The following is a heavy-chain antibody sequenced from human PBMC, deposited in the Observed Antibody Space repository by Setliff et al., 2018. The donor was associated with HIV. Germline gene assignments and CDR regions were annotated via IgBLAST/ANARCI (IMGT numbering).Heavy chain of an antibody. V-gene: IGHV4-34*01. CDR2: INHSESP. D-gene: IGHD3-10*01. J-gene: IGHJ4*02. CDR1: GESFSGHY. Sequence: SDTLSLTCAVYGESFSGHYWSWIRQPPGKGLEWIGEINHSESPNYNPSLKSRVTISVDTSKKQFSLKLSSVSAADTAVYYCARGGGITWRSYSFDYWGQGTLVTVSS. CDR3: ARGGGITWRSYSFDY.